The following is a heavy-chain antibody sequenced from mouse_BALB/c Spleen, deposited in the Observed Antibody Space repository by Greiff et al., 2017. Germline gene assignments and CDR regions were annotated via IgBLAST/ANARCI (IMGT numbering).Heavy chain of an antibody. CDR2: ISYSGST. CDR3: ARPDGYWYFDV. D-gene: IGHD2-3*01. CDR1: GYSITSDYA. J-gene: IGHJ1*01. Sequence: DVKLQESGPGLVKPSQSLSLTCTVTGYSITSDYAWNWIRQFPGNKLEWMGYISYSGSTSYNPSLKSRISITRDTSKNQFFLQLNSVTTEDTATYYCARPDGYWYFDVWGAGTTVTVSS. V-gene: IGHV3-2*02.